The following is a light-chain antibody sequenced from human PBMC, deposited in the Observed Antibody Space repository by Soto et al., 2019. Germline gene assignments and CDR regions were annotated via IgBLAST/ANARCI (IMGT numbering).Light chain of an antibody. CDR2: GAS. V-gene: IGKV3-20*01. CDR3: QQYNSWPPIT. J-gene: IGKJ5*01. Sequence: IVLTHSPRTLSLSPGQIATLSYSPSQSVSSSYLAWYQQKPGQAPTLLIYGASNRATGIPDRFSGSGSGTEFTLTISSLQSEDFAVYYCQQYNSWPPITFGRGTRLEIK. CDR1: QSVSSSY.